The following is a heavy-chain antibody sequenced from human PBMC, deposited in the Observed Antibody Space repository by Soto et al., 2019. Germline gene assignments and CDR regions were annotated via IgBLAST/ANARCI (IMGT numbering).Heavy chain of an antibody. Sequence: ASVKVSCKASGYTFSNYAITWMRQAPGLGLEWMGWISAYNGETKFAQKLQGRLTMTTDTSTSTAYMELRSLTSDDTAVYYCARGPNCYDSGGSIYWGHGTPVTVSS. J-gene: IGHJ4*01. CDR1: GYTFSNYA. V-gene: IGHV1-18*01. CDR2: ISAYNGET. D-gene: IGHD3-22*01. CDR3: ARGPNCYDSGGSIY.